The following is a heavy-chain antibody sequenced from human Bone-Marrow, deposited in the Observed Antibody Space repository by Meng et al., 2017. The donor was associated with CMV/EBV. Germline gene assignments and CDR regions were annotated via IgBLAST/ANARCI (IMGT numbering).Heavy chain of an antibody. J-gene: IGHJ4*02. CDR3: ARDERDIVVVPAAILPRPARRPRND. CDR1: GDSVSSNSAA. CDR2: TYYRSKWYN. Sequence: SETLSLTCAISGDSVSSNSAAWNWIRQSPSRGLEWLGRTYYRSKWYNDYAVSVKSRITINPDTSKNQFSLQLNSVTPEDTAVYYCARDERDIVVVPAAILPRPARRPRNDWSQGTLGTV. V-gene: IGHV6-1*01. D-gene: IGHD2-2*02.